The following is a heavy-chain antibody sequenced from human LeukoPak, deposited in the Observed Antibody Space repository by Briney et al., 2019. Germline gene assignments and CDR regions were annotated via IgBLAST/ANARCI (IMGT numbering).Heavy chain of an antibody. J-gene: IGHJ6*02. CDR3: AKVVRGGDFWSGYYYGMDV. CDR1: GFTFSSYG. D-gene: IGHD3-3*01. CDR2: ISDDGSNK. V-gene: IGHV3-30*18. Sequence: GGSLRLSCAASGFTFSSYGMHWVRQAPGKGLEWVAVISDDGSNKYYADSVKGRFTISRDNSKNTLYLQMNSLRAEDTAVYYCAKVVRGGDFWSGYYYGMDVWGQGTTVTVSS.